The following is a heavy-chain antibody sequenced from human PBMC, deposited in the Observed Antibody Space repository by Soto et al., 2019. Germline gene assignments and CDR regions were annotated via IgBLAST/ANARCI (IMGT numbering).Heavy chain of an antibody. J-gene: IGHJ5*02. CDR2: IYYSGST. V-gene: IGHV4-59*01. CDR1: GGSISSYY. Sequence: PSETLSLTCTVSGGSISSYYWSWIRQPPGKGLEWIGYIYYSGSTNYNPSLKSRVTISVDTSKNQFSLKLSSVTAADTAVYYCARGVLRFFVGWLDPWGQGTLVTVSS. D-gene: IGHD3-3*01. CDR3: ARGVLRFFVGWLDP.